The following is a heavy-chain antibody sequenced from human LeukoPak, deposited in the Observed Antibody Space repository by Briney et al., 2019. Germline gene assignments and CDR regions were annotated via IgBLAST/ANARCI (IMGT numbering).Heavy chain of an antibody. CDR3: ARVPTDGDYVGY. CDR1: GGSISSGSYY. Sequence: SETLSLTCTVSGGSISSGSYYWSWIRQPAGKGLEWIGRIYTSGSANYNPSLKSRVTISVDTSKNQFSLKLSSVTAADTAVYYCARVPTDGDYVGYWGQGTLVTVSS. CDR2: IYTSGSA. D-gene: IGHD4-17*01. J-gene: IGHJ4*02. V-gene: IGHV4-61*02.